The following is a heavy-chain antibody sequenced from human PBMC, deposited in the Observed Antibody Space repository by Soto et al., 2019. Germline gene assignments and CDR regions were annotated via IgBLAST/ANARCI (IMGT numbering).Heavy chain of an antibody. CDR2: IYYSGST. Sequence: SETLSLTCTVAGGSISSYYWSWIRQPPGKGLEWIGYIYYSGSTNYNPSLKSRVTISVDTSKNQFSLKLSSVTAADTAVYYCARHIPNSSSWPIDYWGQGTLVTVSS. CDR1: GGSISSYY. J-gene: IGHJ4*02. CDR3: ARHIPNSSSWPIDY. D-gene: IGHD6-13*01. V-gene: IGHV4-59*01.